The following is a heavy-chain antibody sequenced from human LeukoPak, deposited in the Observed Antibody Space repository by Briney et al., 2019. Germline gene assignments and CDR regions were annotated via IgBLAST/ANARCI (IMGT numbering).Heavy chain of an antibody. Sequence: AGGSLRLSCAASGFPFSGYWMHWVRQAPGKGLVWVSRIEDDGAGTTYADSVKGRFTISRDNAKNTLYLQMNSLRVEDTAVYYCARSASGYDAWGQGTLVTVSS. V-gene: IGHV3-74*01. CDR3: ARSASGYDA. CDR1: GFPFSGYW. CDR2: IEDDGAGT. J-gene: IGHJ5*02. D-gene: IGHD5-12*01.